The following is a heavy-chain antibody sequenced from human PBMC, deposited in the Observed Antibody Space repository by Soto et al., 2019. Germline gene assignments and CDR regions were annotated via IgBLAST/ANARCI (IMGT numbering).Heavy chain of an antibody. CDR2: IIPIFGTA. D-gene: IGHD3-10*01. Sequence: VKVSCKASGGTFSSYAISWVRQAPGQGLEWMGGIIPIFGTANYAQKFQGRVTITADESTSTAYMELSSLRSEDTAVYYCARDQGASYYGSGSYYLGDYWGQGTLVTVSS. J-gene: IGHJ4*02. V-gene: IGHV1-69*13. CDR1: GGTFSSYA. CDR3: ARDQGASYYGSGSYYLGDY.